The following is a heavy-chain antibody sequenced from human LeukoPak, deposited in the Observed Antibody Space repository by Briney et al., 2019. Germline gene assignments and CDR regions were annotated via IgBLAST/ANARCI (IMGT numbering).Heavy chain of an antibody. J-gene: IGHJ5*02. Sequence: SQTPSLTCTGAGGSITSGNYYWSWIRQPAGKGLEWIGRIYASGNTNYNPSLKSRVTISVDTSKNQFSLRLSSVTAADTAVYYCARGFDPWGQGTLVTVSS. CDR1: GGSITSGNYY. CDR2: IYASGNT. V-gene: IGHV4-61*02. CDR3: ARGFDP.